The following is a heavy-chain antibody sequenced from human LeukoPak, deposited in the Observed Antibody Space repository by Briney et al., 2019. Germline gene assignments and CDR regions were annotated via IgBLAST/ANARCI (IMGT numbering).Heavy chain of an antibody. CDR1: GGSISSSSYY. D-gene: IGHD3-10*01. V-gene: IGHV4-39*06. CDR3: ARAVVWGVIITYRPFDP. CDR2: INHSGST. Sequence: PSETLSLTCTVSGGSISSSSYYWSWIRQPPGKGLEWIGEINHSGSTNYNPSLKRRVTITVHTSKNQFLLKLSSVTAVDTAVYYCARAVVWGVIITYRPFDPWGQGTLVTVSS. J-gene: IGHJ5*02.